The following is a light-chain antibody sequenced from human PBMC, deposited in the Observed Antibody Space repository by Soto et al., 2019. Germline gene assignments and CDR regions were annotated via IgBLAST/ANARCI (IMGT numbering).Light chain of an antibody. Sequence: EIVLTQSPGTLSLSPGESATLSCRASQTVNSDFLAWYQQKPGQAPRLLIFGASSRVPGIPERFSGRGSWTDYTLSISRLEPEDFAVYFCQQCINVPFTFGPGTHLEIK. J-gene: IGKJ2*01. CDR1: QTVNSDF. V-gene: IGKV3-20*01. CDR2: GAS. CDR3: QQCINVPFT.